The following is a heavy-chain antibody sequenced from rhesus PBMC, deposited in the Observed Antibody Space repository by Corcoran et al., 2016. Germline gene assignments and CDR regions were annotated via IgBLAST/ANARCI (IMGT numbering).Heavy chain of an antibody. Sequence: QVQLVQSGAEVKKPGSSVKVSCKASGYTFTDYYMHWVRQAPRQGLEWMGWINPYNGNTKDAQKFQGRGSMTRDTATSTAYMELSSLRSEDTAVYYCAREGIAATEALWVYWGQGVLVTVSS. CDR3: AREGIAATEALWVY. CDR2: INPYNGNT. CDR1: GYTFTDYY. V-gene: IGHV1S2*01. D-gene: IGHD6-31*01. J-gene: IGHJ4*01.